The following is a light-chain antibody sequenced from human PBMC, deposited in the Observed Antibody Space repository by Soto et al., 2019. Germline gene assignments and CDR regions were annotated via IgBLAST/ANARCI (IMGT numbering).Light chain of an antibody. V-gene: IGKV1-5*01. CDR2: DVS. J-gene: IGKJ4*01. CDR1: QSISSW. CDR3: QQYNSYSLT. Sequence: DIQMTQSPSTLSASVGHRVTITCRATQSISSWLAWYHQKPGKAPKLLISDVSSLESGVPSRFSGSGSGTEFTLTISSLQPDDFATYYCQQYNSYSLTFGGGTKVDIK.